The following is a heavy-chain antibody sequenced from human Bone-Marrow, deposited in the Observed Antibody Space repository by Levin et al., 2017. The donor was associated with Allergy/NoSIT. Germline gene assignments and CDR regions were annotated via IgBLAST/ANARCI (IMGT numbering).Heavy chain of an antibody. CDR1: VFTFDAYW. CDR2: IKLDGSAS. V-gene: IGHV3-7*01. CDR3: ARIYDSSGYYSGVGAFDI. Sequence: QPGGSLRLSCVASVFTFDAYWMTWVRQAPGKGLEWVANIKLDGSASHYVDSVKGRFTISRDNSKNSLYLHMNSLRVEDTAVYYCARIYDSSGYYSGVGAFDIWGQGTMVTVSS. J-gene: IGHJ3*02. D-gene: IGHD3-22*01.